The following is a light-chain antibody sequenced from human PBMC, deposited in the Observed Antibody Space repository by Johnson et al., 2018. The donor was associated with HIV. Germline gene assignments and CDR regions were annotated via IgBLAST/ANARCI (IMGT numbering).Light chain of an antibody. CDR1: TSKIGNNY. J-gene: IGLJ1*01. V-gene: IGLV1-51*01. CDR3: GTWDSSLSAYV. Sequence: QSVLTQPPSVSAAPGQKVTISCSGSTSKIGNNYVSWYQQLPGTAPKLLIYDNNKRPSGIPDRFSGSKSGTSATLGITGLQTGDEADYYCGTWDSSLSAYVFGTGTKVTGL. CDR2: DNN.